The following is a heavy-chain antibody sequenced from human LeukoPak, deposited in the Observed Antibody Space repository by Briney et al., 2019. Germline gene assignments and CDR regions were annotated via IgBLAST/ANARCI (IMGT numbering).Heavy chain of an antibody. Sequence: GGSLRLSCAASGFTFSSYWMSWVRQAPGKGLEWVANIKQDGSEKYYVDSVKGRFTISRDNPKNSLYLQMNSLRAEDTAVYYCAREVLRYFDWENYYYYMDVWGKGTTVTVSS. D-gene: IGHD3-9*01. CDR3: AREVLRYFDWENYYYYMDV. CDR1: GFTFSSYW. CDR2: IKQDGSEK. V-gene: IGHV3-7*01. J-gene: IGHJ6*03.